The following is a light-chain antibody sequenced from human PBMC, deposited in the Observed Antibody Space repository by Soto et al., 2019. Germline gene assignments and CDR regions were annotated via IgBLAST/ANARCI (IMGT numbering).Light chain of an antibody. J-gene: IGKJ3*01. CDR2: GAS. CDR1: QSVSSSY. CDR3: QQYCSSPVFT. Sequence: EIVLTQSPGTLSLSPGERATLSCRASQSVSSSYLAWYQQKPGQAPRLLIYGASSRATGIPDRFSGSGSGTDVTLNISRMEPADFAVYYCQQYCSSPVFTFGPGTKVDIK. V-gene: IGKV3-20*01.